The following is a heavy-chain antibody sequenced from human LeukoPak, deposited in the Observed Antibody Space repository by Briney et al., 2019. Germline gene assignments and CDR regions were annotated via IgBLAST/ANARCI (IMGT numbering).Heavy chain of an antibody. CDR3: RCHSSSYYYGMDV. D-gene: IGHD6-13*01. J-gene: IGHJ6*02. V-gene: IGHV1-69*04. CDR1: GGTFSSYA. Sequence: SVKVSCKASGGTFSSYAISWVRQAPGRGLEWMGRIIPIFGIANYAQKFQGRVTITADKSTSTAYMELSSLRSEDTAVYYCRCHSSSYYYGMDVWGQGTTVTVSS. CDR2: IIPIFGIA.